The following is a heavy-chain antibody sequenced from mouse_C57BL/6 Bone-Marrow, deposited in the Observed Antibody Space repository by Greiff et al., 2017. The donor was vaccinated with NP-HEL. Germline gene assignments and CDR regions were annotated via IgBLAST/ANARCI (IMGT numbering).Heavy chain of an antibody. CDR2: IYPRSGNT. Sequence: QVQLKESGAELARPGASVKLSCKASGYTFTSYGISWVKQRTGQGLEWIGEIYPRSGNTYYNEKFKGKATLTADKSSSTAYMELRSLTSEDSAVYFCARWGTVVANGYWGQGTTLTVSS. V-gene: IGHV1-81*01. D-gene: IGHD1-1*01. CDR1: GYTFTSYG. CDR3: ARWGTVVANGY. J-gene: IGHJ2*01.